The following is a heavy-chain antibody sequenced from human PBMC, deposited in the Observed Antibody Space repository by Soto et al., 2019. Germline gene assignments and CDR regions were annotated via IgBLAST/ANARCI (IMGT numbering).Heavy chain of an antibody. CDR2: TSSSGGST. J-gene: IGHJ3*02. Sequence: EVQLVESGGGSVQPGGSLRLSCAASGFTCSSYAMSWVRQAPGKGPEWVSGTSSSGGSTYYADAVKGRFTISRDNFKNTLYLQMSSLRAEDTALYYCGRDPNGDYVGAFDIWGQGTLVTDSS. D-gene: IGHD4-17*01. CDR3: GRDPNGDYVGAFDI. CDR1: GFTCSSYA. V-gene: IGHV3-23*04.